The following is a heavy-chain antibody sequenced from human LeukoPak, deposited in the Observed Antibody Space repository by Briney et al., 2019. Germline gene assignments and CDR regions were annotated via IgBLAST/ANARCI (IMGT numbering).Heavy chain of an antibody. V-gene: IGHV3-66*01. CDR1: GFTVSSNY. CDR2: IYSGGST. D-gene: IGHD6-19*01. J-gene: IGHJ4*02. Sequence: GGSLRLSCAASGFTVSSNYMSLVRQAPGKGLEWVSVIYSGGSTYYADSVKGRFTISRDNSKNTLYLQMNSLRAEDTAVYYCARDLGSGWTDYWGQGTLVTVSS. CDR3: ARDLGSGWTDY.